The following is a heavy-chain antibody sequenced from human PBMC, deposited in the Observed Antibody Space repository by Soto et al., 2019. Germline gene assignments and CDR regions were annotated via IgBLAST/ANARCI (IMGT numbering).Heavy chain of an antibody. Sequence: SGPTVVNPTQTLTLTCTFSAFSLSTSGVGVGWIRQPPGKALEWLALIYWDDDKRYSPSLKSRLTITKDTSKNQVVLTMTNMDPVDTATYYCAHSGILTGYSVFTFDYWGQGTLVTVSS. D-gene: IGHD3-9*01. CDR1: AFSLSTSGVG. CDR2: IYWDDDK. CDR3: AHSGILTGYSVFTFDY. V-gene: IGHV2-5*02. J-gene: IGHJ4*02.